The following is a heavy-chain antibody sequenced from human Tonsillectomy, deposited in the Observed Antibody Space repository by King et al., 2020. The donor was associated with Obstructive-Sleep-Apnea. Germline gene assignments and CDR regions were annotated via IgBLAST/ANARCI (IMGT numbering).Heavy chain of an antibody. CDR1: GGSIAINSYY. CDR3: ARSFSYGSFDY. CDR2: IFYSGST. D-gene: IGHD3-16*01. Sequence: QLQESGPGLEKPSETLSLTCTVSGGSIAINSYYWGWLRQPPGKGLEWIGSIFYSGSTFYNPSLESRVIISVDTSKNQFSLKLSSVTAAHTAVYYCARSFSYGSFDYWGRGTLVTVSS. J-gene: IGHJ4*02. V-gene: IGHV4-39*07.